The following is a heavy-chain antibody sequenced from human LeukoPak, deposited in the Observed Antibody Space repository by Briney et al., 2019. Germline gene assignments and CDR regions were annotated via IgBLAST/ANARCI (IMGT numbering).Heavy chain of an antibody. J-gene: IGHJ4*02. D-gene: IGHD6-19*01. V-gene: IGHV4-39*07. Sequence: SETLSLTCTVSGGSISTITYYWGWIRQPPGKGLEWVGHMYYRGNTFYNPSLKSRVTISLDTSKNQFSLKLSSMTAADTAVYYCARDGRGSGWFNFDYWGQGTLVTVSS. CDR3: ARDGRGSGWFNFDY. CDR1: GGSISTITYY. CDR2: MYYRGNT.